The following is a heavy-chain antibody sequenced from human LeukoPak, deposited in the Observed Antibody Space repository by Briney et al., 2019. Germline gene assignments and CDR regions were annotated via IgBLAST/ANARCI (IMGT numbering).Heavy chain of an antibody. J-gene: IGHJ4*02. V-gene: IGHV4-59*01. CDR1: GGSISSYY. CDR2: IYYSGST. D-gene: IGHD3-22*01. CDR3: ARVDLGGSGYFFDL. Sequence: SETLSLTCTASGGSISSYYWSWIRQPPGKGLEWIGYIYYSGSTNYNPSLKSRVTISVDTSKNQFSLKLSSVTAADTAVYYCARVDLGGSGYFFDLWGQGALVTVSS.